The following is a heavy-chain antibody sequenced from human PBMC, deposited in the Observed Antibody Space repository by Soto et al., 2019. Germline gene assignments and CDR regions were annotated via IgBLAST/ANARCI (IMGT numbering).Heavy chain of an antibody. V-gene: IGHV3-23*01. J-gene: IGHJ3*02. CDR2: ISGSGDST. CDR1: GFTFSCYA. D-gene: IGHD4-17*01. CDR3: SHPRGYGVFDAYDI. Sequence: GGSLRLSCAASGFTFSCYAMSWVRQAPGKGLEWVSAISGSGDSTYYADSVRGRFTISRDNSINTLFLQMHILRTEDTAVYFCSHPRGYGVFDAYDIWARGQWSPSPQ.